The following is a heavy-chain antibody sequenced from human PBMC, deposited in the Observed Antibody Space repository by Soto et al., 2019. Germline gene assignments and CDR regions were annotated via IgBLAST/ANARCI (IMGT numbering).Heavy chain of an antibody. CDR3: ARDTGGDY. CDR1: GFTFSSYA. CDR2: ISYDGSNK. V-gene: IGHV3-30-3*01. D-gene: IGHD7-27*01. Sequence: QVQLVESGGGVVQPGRSLRLSCAASGFTFSSYAMHWVRQAPGKGLEWVAVISYDGSNKYYADSVKGRFTISRDNSKNTLYLQMNSLRAEDTAVYYCARDTGGDYWGQGTVVTVSS. J-gene: IGHJ4*02.